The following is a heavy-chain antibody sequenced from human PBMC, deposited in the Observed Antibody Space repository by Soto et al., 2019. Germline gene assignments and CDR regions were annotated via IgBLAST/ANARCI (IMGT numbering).Heavy chain of an antibody. CDR1: GYTFTGHY. CDR3: GRGRSGQIVVFY. J-gene: IGHJ4*02. CDR2: IGPESGAT. D-gene: IGHD1-26*01. V-gene: IGHV1-2*02. Sequence: ASLKVSCKASGYTFTGHYIHWVRQAPERGPEWMGEIGPESGATRYAEKFQGRVTMTLDTSITTVYMELKNLSPDDTAVYYCGRGRSGQIVVFYWGQGTPVTVPQ.